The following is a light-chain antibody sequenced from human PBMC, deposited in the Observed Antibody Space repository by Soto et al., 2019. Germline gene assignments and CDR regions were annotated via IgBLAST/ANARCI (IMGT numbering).Light chain of an antibody. V-gene: IGKV3-20*01. J-gene: IGKJ1*01. CDR3: QQYGSSPPT. CDR1: QSVSSSY. CDR2: GAS. Sequence: ESVLTQSPGTLSLSPGERATLSCRASQSVSSSYLAWYQQKPGQAPRLLIYGASSRATGIPDRFSGSGSGTDFTLTISRLEPEDFAVYYCQQYGSSPPTFGQGTKVDNK.